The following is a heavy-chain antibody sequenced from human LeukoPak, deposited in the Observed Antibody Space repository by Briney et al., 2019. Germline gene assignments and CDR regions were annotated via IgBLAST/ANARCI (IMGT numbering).Heavy chain of an antibody. V-gene: IGHV3-30*02. CDR1: GFTFSSYG. CDR2: IRYDGSNK. D-gene: IGHD6-6*01. Sequence: GGSLRLSCAASGFTFSSYGMHWVRQAPGKGLEWVAFIRYDGSNKYYADSVKGRFTISRDNSKNTLYLQMNSLRAEDTAVYYCAKDRAAPPLYYFDYWGQGTLVTVSS. CDR3: AKDRAAPPLYYFDY. J-gene: IGHJ4*02.